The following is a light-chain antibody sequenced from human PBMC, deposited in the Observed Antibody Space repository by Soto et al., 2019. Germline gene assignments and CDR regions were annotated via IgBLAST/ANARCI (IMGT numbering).Light chain of an antibody. CDR2: GNT. V-gene: IGLV1-40*01. CDR3: QSYDSSLSASYV. Sequence: QSVLTQPPSVSGAPGQRVTISCTGSSSNIGAGYAVHWYQQLPGKAPKLLIYGNTNRPSGVPDRFSGSKSGTSASLAITGLQAEDEADYDCQSYDSSLSASYVFGGGTKVTVL. J-gene: IGLJ1*01. CDR1: SSNIGAGYA.